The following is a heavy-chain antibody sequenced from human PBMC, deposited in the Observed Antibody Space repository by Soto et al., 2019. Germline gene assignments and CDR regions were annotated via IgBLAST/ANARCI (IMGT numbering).Heavy chain of an antibody. Sequence: QVQLVQSGAEVKKPGSSVKVSCKASGGTFSSYTINWVRQAPGQGLEWVGRIIPILGIAKNAQKFQGRVTTTADKTTSTTYMELSSLRSEDTAVYYCAAEYGANSAWGQGTLVTVSS. D-gene: IGHD4-17*01. CDR3: AAEYGANSA. CDR1: GGTFSSYT. CDR2: IIPILGIA. J-gene: IGHJ4*02. V-gene: IGHV1-69*02.